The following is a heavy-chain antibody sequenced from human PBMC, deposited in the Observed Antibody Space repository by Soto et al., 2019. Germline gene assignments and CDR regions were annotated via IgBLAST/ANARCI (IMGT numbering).Heavy chain of an antibody. CDR2: INHSGST. J-gene: IGHJ6*02. V-gene: IGHV4-34*01. CDR1: GGSFSGYY. CDR3: ARSRIAVAGTDYYYGMDV. Sequence: SETLSLTCAVYGGSFSGYYWNWIRQPPGKGLEWIGGINHSGSTNYNPSLKSRVTISVDTSKNQFSLKLSSVTAADTAVYYCARSRIAVAGTDYYYGMDVWGQGTTVTVSS. D-gene: IGHD6-19*01.